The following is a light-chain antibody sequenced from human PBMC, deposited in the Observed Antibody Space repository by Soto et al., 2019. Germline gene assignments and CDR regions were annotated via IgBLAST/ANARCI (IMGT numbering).Light chain of an antibody. J-gene: IGKJ2*01. CDR3: QQYKSWPPYT. CDR1: QNVNDR. V-gene: IGKV3-15*01. CDR2: SVS. Sequence: EIVMTQSPATLSVTPGERVTLSCRASQNVNDRLAWFQQKAGQAPRLLIYSVSTRATGIPGRFSGSGSGTEFTLTITSLQSEDFEVYYCQQYKSWPPYTFGQGTKGDI.